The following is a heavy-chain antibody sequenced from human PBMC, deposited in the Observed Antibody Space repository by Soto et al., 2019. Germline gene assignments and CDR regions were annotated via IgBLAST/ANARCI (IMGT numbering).Heavy chain of an antibody. V-gene: IGHV3-43*01. J-gene: IGHJ6*02. CDR2: ISWDGGST. CDR1: GFTFDDYT. Sequence: GGSLRLSCAASGFTFDDYTMHWVRQAPGKGLEWVSLISWDGGSTYYADSVKGRFTISRDNSKNSLYLQMNSLRTEDTALYYCAKEASLGSSAKYYYYYGMDVWGQGTTVTVSS. CDR3: AKEASLGSSAKYYYYYGMDV. D-gene: IGHD6-25*01.